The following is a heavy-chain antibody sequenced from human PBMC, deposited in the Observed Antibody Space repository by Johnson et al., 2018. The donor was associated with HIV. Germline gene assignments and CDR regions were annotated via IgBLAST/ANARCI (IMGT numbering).Heavy chain of an antibody. J-gene: IGHJ3*02. D-gene: IGHD3-10*01. Sequence: VQLVESGGGVVRPGGSLRLSCAASGFTFDDYGMTWVRQAPGKGLEWVCGINCNGVSTGYADSVKGRFSISRDNSRKTLYLQMSSLRAEDTAMYFCAREGYYASRGTFDIWGEGTMVTVSS. CDR1: GFTFDDYG. V-gene: IGHV3-20*04. CDR3: AREGYYASRGTFDI. CDR2: INCNGVST.